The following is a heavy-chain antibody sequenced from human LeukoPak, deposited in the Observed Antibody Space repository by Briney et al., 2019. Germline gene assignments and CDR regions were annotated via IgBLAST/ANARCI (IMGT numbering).Heavy chain of an antibody. V-gene: IGHV4-31*03. D-gene: IGHD6-13*01. J-gene: IGHJ4*02. CDR2: IYYSGST. CDR1: GGSISSGGYY. CDR3: ASWSPWIAAGGAGFH. Sequence: SQTLSLTCTVSGGSISSGGYYWSWIRQHPGKGLEWIGYIYYSGSTYYNPSLKSRVTISVDTSKNQFSLKLSSVTAADTAVYYCASWSPWIAAGGAGFHWGQGTLVTVSS.